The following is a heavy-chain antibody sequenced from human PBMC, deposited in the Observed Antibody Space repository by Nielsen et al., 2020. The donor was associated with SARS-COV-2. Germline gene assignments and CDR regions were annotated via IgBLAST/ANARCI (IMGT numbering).Heavy chain of an antibody. J-gene: IGHJ3*02. Sequence: ASVKVSCKASGYTFTSYYMHWVRQAPGQGLEWMGIINPSGGSTSYAQKFQGRVTMTRDTSTSTVYMELSSLRSEDTAVYYCARFRLEVTWEGAFDIWGQGTMVTVSS. D-gene: IGHD2-21*02. CDR3: ARFRLEVTWEGAFDI. CDR2: INPSGGST. CDR1: GYTFTSYY. V-gene: IGHV1-46*01.